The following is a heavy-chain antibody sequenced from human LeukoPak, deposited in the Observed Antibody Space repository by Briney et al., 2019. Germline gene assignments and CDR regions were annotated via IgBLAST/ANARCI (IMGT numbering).Heavy chain of an antibody. J-gene: IGHJ4*02. V-gene: IGHV4-4*08. Sequence: SETLSLTCTVSGGSISSYYWSWIRQPPGKGLECIGYIYNSGSTNYNPSLKSRVSISVDTSKNQFSLKLSSVTAADTAVYYCAKDEAIWFGELLAYYFDYWGQGTLVTVSS. D-gene: IGHD3-10*01. CDR3: AKDEAIWFGELLAYYFDY. CDR1: GGSISSYY. CDR2: IYNSGST.